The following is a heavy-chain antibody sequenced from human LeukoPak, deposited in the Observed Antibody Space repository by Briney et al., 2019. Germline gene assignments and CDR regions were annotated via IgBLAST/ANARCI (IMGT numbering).Heavy chain of an antibody. CDR2: IRYDGSIK. D-gene: IGHD4-17*01. Sequence: GGSLRLSCAASGFTFSSYGIHWVRQAPGKGLEWVALIRYDGSIKYYADSVKGRFTISRDNSKDTLYLQMNSLRVEDTAVYYCAKGIDYGDYMDVWGKGTTVTVSS. CDR1: GFTFSSYG. V-gene: IGHV3-30*02. J-gene: IGHJ6*03. CDR3: AKGIDYGDYMDV.